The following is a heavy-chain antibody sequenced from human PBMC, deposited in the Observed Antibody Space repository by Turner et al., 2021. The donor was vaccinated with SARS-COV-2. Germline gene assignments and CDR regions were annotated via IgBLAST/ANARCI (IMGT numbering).Heavy chain of an antibody. CDR2: SRSNGSTR. CDR3: ARDRAITVSTIGIGY. V-gene: IGHV3-48*03. J-gene: IGHJ4*02. D-gene: IGHD4-17*01. CDR1: GFTFSSYE. Sequence: VQLVESGVGMVQPGGSQRSPFVASGFTFSSYEMNWVRQAPGKGQERVSCSRSNGSTRYNADSGKGRVTSARDKAKNAVYLQMNRVRAEDKAVYYCARDRAITVSTIGIGYWGQGTLVTVSS.